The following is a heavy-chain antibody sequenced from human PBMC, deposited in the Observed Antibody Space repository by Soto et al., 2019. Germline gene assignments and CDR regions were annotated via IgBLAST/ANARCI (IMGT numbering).Heavy chain of an antibody. CDR2: IWYDGSNK. CDR1: GFTFSSYG. V-gene: IGHV3-33*01. J-gene: IGHJ4*02. CDR3: ARETYGDYYFDY. Sequence: GGSLRLSCAASGFTFSSYGMHWVRQAPGKGLEWVAVIWYDGSNKYYADSVKGRFTISRDNSKNTLYLQMNSLRAEDTAVYYCARETYGDYYFDYWGQGTLVTVSS. D-gene: IGHD4-17*01.